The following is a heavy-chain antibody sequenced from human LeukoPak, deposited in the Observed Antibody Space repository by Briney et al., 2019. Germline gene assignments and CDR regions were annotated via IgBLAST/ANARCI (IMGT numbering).Heavy chain of an antibody. V-gene: IGHV3-48*01. J-gene: IGHJ4*02. Sequence: GGSLRLSCAASGFTLSGYTMNWVRQAPGKGLEWVSYISSSSSDMYYADSVKGRFIISRDNAKNSLYLQMNSLRVEDTAVYYCVGASFAYWGRGTLVTVSS. CDR1: GFTLSGYT. CDR3: VGASFAY. CDR2: ISSSSSDM.